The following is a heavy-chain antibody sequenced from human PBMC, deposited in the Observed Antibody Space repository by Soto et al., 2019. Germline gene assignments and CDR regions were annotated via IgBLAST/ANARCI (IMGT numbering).Heavy chain of an antibody. CDR3: ASHSGVAALGGLDP. J-gene: IGHJ5*02. CDR1: GGSFTSDY. D-gene: IGHD2-8*01. V-gene: IGHV4-59*08. CDR2: IYYNGTT. Sequence: QVQLQESGPGLVKPSETLSLTCTVSGGSFTSDYWSWIRQPPGKGLQWIGYIYYNGTTNYNPSLKXXLXXSQDTAKGQISLELTSLTAADTAVYYCASHSGVAALGGLDPWGQGTLVTVSS.